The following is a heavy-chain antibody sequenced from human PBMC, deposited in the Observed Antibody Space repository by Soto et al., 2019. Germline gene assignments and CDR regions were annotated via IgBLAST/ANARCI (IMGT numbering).Heavy chain of an antibody. CDR3: ARGRYGDY. V-gene: IGHV1-18*01. CDR2: ISAHNGNT. CDR1: GYAFTTYG. Sequence: QVHLVQSGAEVKKPGASVKVSCKGSGYAFTTYGITWVRQAPGQGLEWMGWISAHNGNTNYAQKLQGRVTVTSDPFTSTAYMELRSLRSDDTAVYYCARGRYGDYWGQGALVTVSS. D-gene: IGHD1-1*01. J-gene: IGHJ4*02.